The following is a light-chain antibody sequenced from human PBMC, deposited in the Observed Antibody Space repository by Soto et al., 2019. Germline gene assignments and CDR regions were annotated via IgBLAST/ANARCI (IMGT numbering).Light chain of an antibody. CDR2: DVS. Sequence: QSVLTQPASVSGSPGQSITISCTGTSSDVGGYNYVSWYQQHPGKAPKLIIYDVSNRPSGVSDRFAGSRSGNTASLTISGLQADEEAHYFCSSYTGSSTLVIFGGGTKLTVL. CDR3: SSYTGSSTLVI. J-gene: IGLJ2*01. CDR1: SSDVGGYNY. V-gene: IGLV2-14*03.